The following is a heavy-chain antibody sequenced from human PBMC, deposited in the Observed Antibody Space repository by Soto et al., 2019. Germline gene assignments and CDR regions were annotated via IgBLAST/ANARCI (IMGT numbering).Heavy chain of an antibody. J-gene: IGHJ6*02. CDR2: ISWNSGSI. CDR3: AKSSGSSGWTGGMDV. CDR1: GFTFDDYA. D-gene: IGHD6-19*01. V-gene: IGHV3-9*01. Sequence: PGGSLRLSCAASGFTFDDYAMHWVRQAPGKGLEWVSGISWNSGSIGYADSVKGRFTISRDNAKNSLYLQMNSLRAEDTALYYCAKSSGSSGWTGGMDVWGQGTTVTVS.